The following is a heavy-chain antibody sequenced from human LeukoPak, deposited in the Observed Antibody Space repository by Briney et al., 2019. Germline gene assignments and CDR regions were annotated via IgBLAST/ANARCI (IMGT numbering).Heavy chain of an antibody. J-gene: IGHJ5*02. Sequence: ASVKVSCKASGYTFTSYDINWVRQATGQGLEWMGWMNLNSGNTGYAQKFQGRGTITRTTSISTAYMELSSLRSEDSAVYYCARGPTRRQTYTTKNWFDPWGQGTLVTVSS. D-gene: IGHD1-1*01. CDR2: MNLNSGNT. V-gene: IGHV1-8*03. CDR3: ARGPTRRQTYTTKNWFDP. CDR1: GYTFTSYD.